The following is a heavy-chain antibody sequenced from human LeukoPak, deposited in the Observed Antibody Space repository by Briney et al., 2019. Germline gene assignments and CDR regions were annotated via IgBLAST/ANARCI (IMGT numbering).Heavy chain of an antibody. V-gene: IGHV5-51*01. Sequence: GESLKISCKGSGYSFTNYWIGWVRQMPGKGLEWVGIIYPGNSDTRYSSSFQGQVTISADKSISTAYLQWSSLKASDTAMYYCARRPLCGGDCSLDYWGQGTLVTVSS. D-gene: IGHD2-21*02. CDR3: ARRPLCGGDCSLDY. J-gene: IGHJ4*02. CDR1: GYSFTNYW. CDR2: IYPGNSDT.